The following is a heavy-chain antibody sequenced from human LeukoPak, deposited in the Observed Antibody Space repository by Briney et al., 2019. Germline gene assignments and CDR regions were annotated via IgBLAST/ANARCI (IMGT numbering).Heavy chain of an antibody. D-gene: IGHD1-1*01. V-gene: IGHV1-18*01. J-gene: IGHJ4*02. CDR1: GFTFSAYG. CDR2: ISNHNGNT. CDR3: ARGVAMGTTYYFDS. Sequence: ASVNVSCKTSGFTFSAYGIAWVRQAPGQGPEWMGWISNHNGNTNYAQKFQGRISATTETSTGTAFLEVRDLKSDDTAVYYCARGVAMGTTYYFDSWGRGTQVTVAS.